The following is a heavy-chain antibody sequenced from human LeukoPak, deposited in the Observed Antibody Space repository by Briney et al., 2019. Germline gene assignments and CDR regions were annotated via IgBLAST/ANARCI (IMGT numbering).Heavy chain of an antibody. J-gene: IGHJ5*02. CDR1: GYIFTGYY. D-gene: IGHD2-2*01. Sequence: ASVKVSCKASGYIFTGYYMHWVRQAPGQGLEWMGWINPNSGGTNYAQKFQGRVTMTRDTSISTAYMELSRLRSDDTAVYYCARTFVVPATPFDPWGQGTLVTVSS. CDR3: ARTFVVPATPFDP. V-gene: IGHV1-2*02. CDR2: INPNSGGT.